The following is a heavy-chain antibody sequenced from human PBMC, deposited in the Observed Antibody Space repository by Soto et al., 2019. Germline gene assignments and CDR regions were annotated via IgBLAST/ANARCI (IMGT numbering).Heavy chain of an antibody. D-gene: IGHD6-19*01. CDR1: GGTFSSYA. Sequence: QVQLVQSGAEVKKPGSSVKVSCKASGGTFSSYAFNWVRQAPGQGLEWMGRIIPILGIGGYAQRFQGRVTISADKSTSTVYMELSSLRSEDTAVYYCARNPRAVAAMHMDVWGKGTMVTVSS. CDR2: IIPILGIG. CDR3: ARNPRAVAAMHMDV. J-gene: IGHJ6*03. V-gene: IGHV1-69*04.